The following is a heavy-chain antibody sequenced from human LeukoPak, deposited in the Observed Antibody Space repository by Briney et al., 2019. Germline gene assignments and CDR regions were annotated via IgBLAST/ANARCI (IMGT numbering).Heavy chain of an antibody. V-gene: IGHV1-18*01. CDR3: ATTIGARLMYFDY. CDR1: GYSSTTYG. Sequence: ASVKVSCKTSGYSSTTYGLSWVRQAPGQGLEWMGWTYNTYTHYAETFRDRLTMTTDTSTSTAYMELRSLRSDDTAVYYCATTIGARLMYFDYWGQGTLVTVSS. CDR2: TYNTYT. D-gene: IGHD6-6*01. J-gene: IGHJ4*02.